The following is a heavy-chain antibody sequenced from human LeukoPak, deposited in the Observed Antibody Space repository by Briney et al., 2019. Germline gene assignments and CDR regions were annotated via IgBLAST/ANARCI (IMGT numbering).Heavy chain of an antibody. CDR1: GGSNSSYY. Sequence: ETLSLTCTVSGGSNSSYYWSWVRQAPGKGLEWVANIKQDGSEKYYADSVKGRFTISRDNAKNSLYPQMNSLRAEDTAVYYCARKAVPTEWFGELLSLNYFDYWGQGTLVTVSS. J-gene: IGHJ4*02. CDR2: IKQDGSEK. V-gene: IGHV3-7*01. D-gene: IGHD3-10*01. CDR3: ARKAVPTEWFGELLSLNYFDY.